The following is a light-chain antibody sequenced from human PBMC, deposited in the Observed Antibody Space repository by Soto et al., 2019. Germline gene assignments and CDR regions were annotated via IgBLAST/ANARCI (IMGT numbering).Light chain of an antibody. Sequence: QSVLTQPRSVSGSPAQSVTISCTGTSSDVGGYNYVSWYQQHPGKAPKLMIYDVSKRPSGVPDRFSGSKSGNTASLTISGLQAEDEADYYCCSYAGSFYVFGTGTKVTVL. J-gene: IGLJ1*01. CDR2: DVS. V-gene: IGLV2-11*01. CDR3: CSYAGSFYV. CDR1: SSDVGGYNY.